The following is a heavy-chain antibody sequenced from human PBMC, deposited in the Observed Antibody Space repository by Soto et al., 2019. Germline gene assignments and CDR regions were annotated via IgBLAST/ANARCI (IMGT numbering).Heavy chain of an antibody. V-gene: IGHV3-48*01. J-gene: IGHJ4*02. CDR3: ARDRGYCSGGSCYSEFDY. Sequence: EVQLVESGGGLVQPGGSLRLSCAASGFTFSSYSMNWVRQAPGKGLEWVSYISSSSSTIYYADSVKGRFTISSDNAKNSLYLQMSSLRAEDTAVYYCARDRGYCSGGSCYSEFDYCGQGTLVTVSS. CDR2: ISSSSSTI. CDR1: GFTFSSYS. D-gene: IGHD2-15*01.